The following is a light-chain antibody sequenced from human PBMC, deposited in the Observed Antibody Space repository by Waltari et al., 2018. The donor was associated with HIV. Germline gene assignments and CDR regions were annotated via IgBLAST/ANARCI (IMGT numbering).Light chain of an antibody. CDR3: QQYNDWLLVT. CDR2: GAS. J-gene: IGKJ5*01. V-gene: IGKV3-15*01. Sequence: EIVLTQSPATLSVSPGQRATLSCRASQSVSNNLAWYQQKPGQSPRLLIYGASARATGIPARFSGSGSGTEFTLTVSSLQSEDCAVYYCQQYNDWLLVTFGQGTRLEIE. CDR1: QSVSNN.